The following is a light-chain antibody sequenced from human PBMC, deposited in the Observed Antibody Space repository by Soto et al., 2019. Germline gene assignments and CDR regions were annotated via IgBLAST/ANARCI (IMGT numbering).Light chain of an antibody. J-gene: IGKJ1*01. CDR3: QQYHSYPWT. CDR2: KAS. Sequence: DIQMTQSPSTLSASVGDRVTITCRASQSISSWWAWYQQKPGKAPKLLIYKASSLESGVPSRFSGSGSGTEFTLTISSLQPDDFATYYCQQYHSYPWTFAQGTKVEIK. V-gene: IGKV1-5*03. CDR1: QSISSW.